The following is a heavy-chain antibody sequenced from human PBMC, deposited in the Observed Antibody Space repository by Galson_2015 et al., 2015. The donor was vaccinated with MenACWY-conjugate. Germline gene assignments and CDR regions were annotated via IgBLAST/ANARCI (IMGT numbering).Heavy chain of an antibody. V-gene: IGHV3-7*03. CDR3: ARGRDFGRVAVATFDY. CDR2: IKQDGSEK. Sequence: SLRLSCAASEFIFSSYWMSWVRQAPGKGLEWVANIKQDGSEKYYVDSVKGRFTISRDNAKNSLSLQMNSLRAEDTAVYYCARGRDFGRVAVATFDYWGQGTLVTVSS. J-gene: IGHJ4*02. D-gene: IGHD2-15*01. CDR1: EFIFSSYW.